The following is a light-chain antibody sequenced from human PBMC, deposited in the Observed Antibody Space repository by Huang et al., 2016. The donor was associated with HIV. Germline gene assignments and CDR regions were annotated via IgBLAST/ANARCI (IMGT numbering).Light chain of an antibody. CDR2: GAS. J-gene: IGKJ2*01. Sequence: EVVMTQSPATLSVSPGERTTLSCRASQSVRSNLAWDQQKPGQAPRLLSYGASTRATDTPGRFSGSGSGTEFTLTISSLESEDFAVYYCQQYNNWPPYTFGQGTKLDIK. V-gene: IGKV3-15*01. CDR1: QSVRSN. CDR3: QQYNNWPPYT.